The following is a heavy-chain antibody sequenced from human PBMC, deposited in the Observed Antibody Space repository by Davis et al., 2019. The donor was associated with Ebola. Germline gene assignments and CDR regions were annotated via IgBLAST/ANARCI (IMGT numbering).Heavy chain of an antibody. CDR3: VRLAWTPKGFDY. J-gene: IGHJ4*02. D-gene: IGHD3/OR15-3a*01. Sequence: HSQTLSLTCAISGDSVSSAGWNWIRQSPSRGLEWLGRTYYKSKWYNDYAVSVKSRITINPDTSKNQFSLQLNSVTPEDTAVYYCVRLAWTPKGFDYWGQGTLVTVSS. CDR2: TYYKSKWYN. CDR1: GDSVSSAG. V-gene: IGHV6-1*01.